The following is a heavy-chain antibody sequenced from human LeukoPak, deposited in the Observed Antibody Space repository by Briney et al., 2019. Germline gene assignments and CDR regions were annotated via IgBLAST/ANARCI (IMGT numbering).Heavy chain of an antibody. J-gene: IGHJ4*02. Sequence: GGSLRLSCAASGFTFSSCAMSWVRQAPGKGLEWVSGMSGSGDTTYYADSVKGRFTISRDNSKNTLYLQMNSLRVEDTAVYYCARGRTSGIVDYWGQGTLVTVSS. CDR2: MSGSGDTT. D-gene: IGHD2-8*01. CDR3: ARGRTSGIVDY. CDR1: GFTFSSCA. V-gene: IGHV3-23*01.